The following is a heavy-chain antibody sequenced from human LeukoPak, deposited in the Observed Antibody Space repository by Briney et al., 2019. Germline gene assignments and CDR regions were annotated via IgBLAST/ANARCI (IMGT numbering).Heavy chain of an antibody. Sequence: GGSLRLSCAASGFTVSSNYMSWVRQAPGKGLEWVSVIYSGGSTYYADSVKGRFTISRDNSKNTLYLQMNSLRAEDTAVYYCAKDVGIVATISSAYWGQGTLVTVSS. CDR3: AKDVGIVATISSAY. CDR1: GFTVSSNY. V-gene: IGHV3-66*02. D-gene: IGHD5-12*01. CDR2: IYSGGST. J-gene: IGHJ4*02.